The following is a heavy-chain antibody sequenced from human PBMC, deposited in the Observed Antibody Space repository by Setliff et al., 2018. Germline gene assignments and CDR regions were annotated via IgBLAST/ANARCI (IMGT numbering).Heavy chain of an antibody. D-gene: IGHD2-2*01. V-gene: IGHV4-39*01. Sequence: SETLSLTCTVSGDFINTPTYHWGWVRQPPGKGLEWIGLIYYTGITYYNPSLKSRVTISEDMSENQISLKLNPVTAADTAVYYCVRTFNGSPADRWGQGTLVTVSS. CDR3: VRTFNGSPADR. CDR2: IYYTGIT. J-gene: IGHJ5*02. CDR1: GDFINTPTYH.